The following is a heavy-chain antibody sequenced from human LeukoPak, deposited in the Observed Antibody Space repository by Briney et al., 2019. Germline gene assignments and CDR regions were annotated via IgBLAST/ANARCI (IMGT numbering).Heavy chain of an antibody. CDR3: ARGGEGLVAPSY. CDR1: GYTFNNYA. V-gene: IGHV7-4-1*02. Sequence: TGGSLRLSCAASGYTFNNYAMHWVRQAPGQGLEWMGWINTKTGTPTYAPGFTGRFVFLLDTSVSTAYLQISSLKADDAAVYYCARGGEGLVAPSYWGQGTLVTVSS. CDR2: INTKTGTP. J-gene: IGHJ4*02. D-gene: IGHD3-16*01.